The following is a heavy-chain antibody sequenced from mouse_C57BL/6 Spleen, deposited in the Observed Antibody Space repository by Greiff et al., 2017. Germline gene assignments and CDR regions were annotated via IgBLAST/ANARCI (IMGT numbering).Heavy chain of an antibody. V-gene: IGHV1-64*01. J-gene: IGHJ1*03. CDR3: ARGGYYGSDWYFDV. CDR2: IHPNSGST. Sequence: VQLQQPGAGLVKPGASVTLSCTASGYTFTSYWMHWVKQRPGQGLEWIGMIHPNSGSTNYNEKFKSKATLTVDKSSSTAYMQLRSLTSEDSAVYYCARGGYYGSDWYFDVWGTGTTVTVSS. D-gene: IGHD1-1*01. CDR1: GYTFTSYW.